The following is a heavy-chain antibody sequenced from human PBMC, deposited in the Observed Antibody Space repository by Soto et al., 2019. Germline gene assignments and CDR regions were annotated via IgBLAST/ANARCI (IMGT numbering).Heavy chain of an antibody. CDR1: GFTFNNYW. CDR3: ARDRIAGSGSCDN. CDR2: IKTDGSSP. J-gene: IGHJ4*02. D-gene: IGHD3-10*01. Sequence: PGGSVRLSCAASGFTFNNYWMHWVRQAPGKGLVWVSRIKTDGSSPNYADSVEGRFTISSDNAKNTLYLQMNSLRVEDTAVYYCARDRIAGSGSCDNWGQGTLVTVSS. V-gene: IGHV3-74*01.